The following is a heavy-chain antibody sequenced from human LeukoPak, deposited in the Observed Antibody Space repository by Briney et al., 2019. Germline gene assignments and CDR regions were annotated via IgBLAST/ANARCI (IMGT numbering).Heavy chain of an antibody. Sequence: GGSLRLSCEVSGVTLSSHVLSWAARLQGRGRNGSRLYYADSVKGRFTISKDSSKKTLYLQMDTLRADDTALYYCAKGPERNIVVVTAPGPVDYWGQGTLVTVSS. D-gene: IGHD2-21*02. CDR3: AKGPERNIVVVTAPGPVDY. J-gene: IGHJ4*02. CDR1: GVTLSSHV. V-gene: IGHV3-23*01.